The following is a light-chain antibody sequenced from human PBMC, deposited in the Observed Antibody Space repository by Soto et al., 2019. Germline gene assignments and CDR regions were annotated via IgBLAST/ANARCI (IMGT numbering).Light chain of an antibody. CDR3: CSYADIYVV. CDR1: SSEIGGYNL. V-gene: IGLV2-23*01. J-gene: IGLJ2*01. CDR2: EGS. Sequence: QSVLTQPASVSGSPGQSITISCTGNSSEIGGYNLVSWYQQHPGKAPKLMIYEGSKRPSGVSNRFSGSKSGNTASLTISGLQAEDEADYYCCSYADIYVVFGGGTKLTVL.